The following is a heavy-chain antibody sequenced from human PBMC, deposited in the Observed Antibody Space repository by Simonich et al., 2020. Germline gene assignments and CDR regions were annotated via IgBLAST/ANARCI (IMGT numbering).Heavy chain of an antibody. V-gene: IGHV4-34*01. CDR1: GGSFSGYY. D-gene: IGHD1-1*01. CDR3: ARHLQLGPFDY. CDR2: INHSGST. J-gene: IGHJ4*02. Sequence: QVQLQQWGAGLLKPSETLSLTCAVYGGSFSGYYWSWIRQPPGKGLEWSGEINHSGSTNYNPSLKSRVTISVDTSKNQFSLELSSVTAADTAVYYCARHLQLGPFDYWGQGTLVTVSS.